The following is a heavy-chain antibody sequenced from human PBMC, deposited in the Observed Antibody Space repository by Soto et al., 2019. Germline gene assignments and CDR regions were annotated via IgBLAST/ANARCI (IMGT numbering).Heavy chain of an antibody. CDR3: ASSYSIFYLNDYYCYDIYF. D-gene: IGHD4-4*01. J-gene: IGHJ6*02. Sequence: ASVKVSCKACGYTFTSYAMHWVRQAPGQRLEWMGWINAGNGNTKYSQKFQGRVTITRDTSASTAYMELSSLRSEDTAVYYCASSYSIFYLNDYYCYDIYFRAQRTTVPVS. CDR1: GYTFTSYA. CDR2: INAGNGNT. V-gene: IGHV1-3*01.